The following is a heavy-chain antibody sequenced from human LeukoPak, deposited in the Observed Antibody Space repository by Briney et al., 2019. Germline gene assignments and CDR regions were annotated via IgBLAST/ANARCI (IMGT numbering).Heavy chain of an antibody. CDR3: ARDRDGLDY. J-gene: IGHJ4*02. V-gene: IGHV4-34*01. CDR1: GGSFSGYY. CDR2: INHSGST. Sequence: TTSETLSLTCAVYGGSFSGYYWSWIRQPPGKGLEWIGEINHSGSTYYNPSLKSRVTISVDRSKNQFSLKLSSVTAADTAVYYCARDRDGLDYWGQGTLVTVSS.